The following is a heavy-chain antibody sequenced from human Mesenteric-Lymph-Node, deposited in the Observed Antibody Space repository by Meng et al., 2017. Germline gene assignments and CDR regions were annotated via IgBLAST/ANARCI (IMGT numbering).Heavy chain of an antibody. Sequence: EVQLLESGGGLVQPGGSLRLSCAASGFTFDDYGMSWVRQAPGKGLEWVSDISWNGGSTGYADSVKGRFTISRDNAKNSLHLQMNSLRAEDTALYFCARGQLAALDYWGQGTLVTVSS. CDR1: GFTFDDYG. V-gene: IGHV3-20*04. CDR3: ARGQLAALDY. CDR2: ISWNGGST. J-gene: IGHJ4*02.